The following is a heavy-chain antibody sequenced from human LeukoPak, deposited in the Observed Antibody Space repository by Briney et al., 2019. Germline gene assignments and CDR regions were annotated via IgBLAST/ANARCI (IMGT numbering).Heavy chain of an antibody. CDR3: ARDWSDGFDY. CDR1: GFTFRSYW. D-gene: IGHD3-3*01. CDR2: IKEDGSEK. J-gene: IGHJ4*02. V-gene: IGHV3-7*01. Sequence: GGSLRLSCAASGFTFRSYWMSWVRQAPGKGLEWVASIKEDGSEKYYVDSVKGRFTISRDNAKNSVYLQMNSLRADDTAVYYCARDWSDGFDYWGQGTLVTVSS.